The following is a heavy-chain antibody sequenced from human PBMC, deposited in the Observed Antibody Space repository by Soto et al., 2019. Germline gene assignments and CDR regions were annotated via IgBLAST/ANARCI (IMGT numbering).Heavy chain of an antibody. D-gene: IGHD3-22*01. V-gene: IGHV3-23*01. CDR2: ISGSGGST. Sequence: GGSLRLSCAASGFTFSSYAMSWVRQAPGKGLEWVSAISGSGGSTYYADSVKGRFTISRDNSKSTLYLQMNSLRAEDTAVYYCAKAVGYYDSSGYSWQFDYWGQGTLVTVSS. CDR3: AKAVGYYDSSGYSWQFDY. J-gene: IGHJ4*02. CDR1: GFTFSSYA.